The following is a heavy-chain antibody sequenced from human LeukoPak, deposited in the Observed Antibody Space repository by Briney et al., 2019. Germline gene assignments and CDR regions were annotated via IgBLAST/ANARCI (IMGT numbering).Heavy chain of an antibody. Sequence: ASVKVSCKVSGYTLTELSMHWVRQAPGKGLEWMGGFDPEDGETIYAQKFQGRVTMTEDTSTDTAYMELSRLRSDDTAVYYCARGRVRYYYDSSGSNASDIWGQGTMVTVSS. CDR2: FDPEDGET. CDR1: GYTLTELS. V-gene: IGHV1-24*01. CDR3: ARGRVRYYYDSSGSNASDI. D-gene: IGHD3-22*01. J-gene: IGHJ3*02.